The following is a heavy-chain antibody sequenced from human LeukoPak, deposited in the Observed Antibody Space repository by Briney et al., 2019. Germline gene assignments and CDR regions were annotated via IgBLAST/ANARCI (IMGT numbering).Heavy chain of an antibody. Sequence: ASVKVSCKTSGYTFTTYYMHWVRQAPGQRLEWMGVINPSSGSTTYAQKFQGRVTMTRDTCTSTVYMDLSSLRSEDTAVYYCARHELGGRSPYDYWGQGTLVTVSS. CDR3: ARHELGGRSPYDY. J-gene: IGHJ4*02. CDR2: INPSSGST. V-gene: IGHV1-46*01. D-gene: IGHD2-15*01. CDR1: GYTFTTYY.